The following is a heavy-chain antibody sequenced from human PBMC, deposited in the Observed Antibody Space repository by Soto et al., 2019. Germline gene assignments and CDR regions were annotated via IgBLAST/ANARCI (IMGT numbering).Heavy chain of an antibody. CDR2: ISRSGSTI. D-gene: IGHD2-21*02. CDR3: ARDCGGDCYSSYFQH. V-gene: IGHV3-48*03. Sequence: EVQLVESGGGLVQPGGSLRLSCAASGFTFSSYEMNWVRQAPGKGLEWVSYISRSGSTIYYADSVKGRFTISRDNAKNSLYLQMNSLRAEDTAVYYCARDCGGDCYSSYFQHWGQGTLVTVSS. J-gene: IGHJ1*01. CDR1: GFTFSSYE.